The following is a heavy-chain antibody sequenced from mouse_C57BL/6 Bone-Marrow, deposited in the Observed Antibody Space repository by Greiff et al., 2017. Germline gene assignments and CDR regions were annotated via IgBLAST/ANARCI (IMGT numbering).Heavy chain of an antibody. CDR3: ARYGYDEAWLAY. Sequence: LEESGAELVRPGTSVKVSCKASGYAFTNYLIEWVKQRPGQGLEWIGVINAGSGGTNYNEKFKGKATLTADQSSSTAYMQLISLTAEDSAVYFCARYGYDEAWLAYWGQGTLVTVSA. V-gene: IGHV1-54*01. J-gene: IGHJ3*01. CDR1: GYAFTNYL. D-gene: IGHD2-2*01. CDR2: INAGSGGT.